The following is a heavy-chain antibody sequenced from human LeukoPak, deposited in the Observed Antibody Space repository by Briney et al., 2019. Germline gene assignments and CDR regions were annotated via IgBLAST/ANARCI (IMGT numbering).Heavy chain of an antibody. CDR3: ARDSLEYLGYMDV. Sequence: KPLETLSLTCTVSGGSISSYYWSWIRQPPGKGLEWIGYIYYSGSTNYNPSLKSRVTISVDTSKNQFSLKLSSVTAADTAVYYCARDSLEYLGYMDVWGKGTTVTVSS. CDR2: IYYSGST. V-gene: IGHV4-59*01. J-gene: IGHJ6*03. D-gene: IGHD2-2*02. CDR1: GGSISSYY.